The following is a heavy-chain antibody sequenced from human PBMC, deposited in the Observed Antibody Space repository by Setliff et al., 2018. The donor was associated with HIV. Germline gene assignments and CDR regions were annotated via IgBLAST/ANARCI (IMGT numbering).Heavy chain of an antibody. CDR1: GGSLSGYD. J-gene: IGHJ4*02. D-gene: IGHD4-4*01. Sequence: KPSQTLSLTCAVYGGSLSGYDWSWVRQPPGKGLEWIGFIYYRVNTNNSPSLKSRVSISVDTSKNQVSLKLSSVTAADTAFYYCARGGSMTTLHNWGQGTLVTVSS. CDR3: ARGGSMTTLHN. V-gene: IGHV4-34*11. CDR2: IYYRVNT.